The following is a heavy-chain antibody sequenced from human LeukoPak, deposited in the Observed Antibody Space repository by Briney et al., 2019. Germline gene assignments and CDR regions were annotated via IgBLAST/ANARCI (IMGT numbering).Heavy chain of an antibody. J-gene: IGHJ4*02. CDR3: ARDFKKQWLVFDY. V-gene: IGHV3-7*01. D-gene: IGHD6-19*01. CDR2: IKQDGSEK. Sequence: GGSLRLSCAASGFTFSSYWMSWVRQAPGKGLEWVANIKQDGSEKYYVDSVKGRFTISRDNAKNSLYLQMNSLRAEDTAVYYCARDFKKQWLVFDYWGQGTLVTVSS. CDR1: GFTFSSYW.